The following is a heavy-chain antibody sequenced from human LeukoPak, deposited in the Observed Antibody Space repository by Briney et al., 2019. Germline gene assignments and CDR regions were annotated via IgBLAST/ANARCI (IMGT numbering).Heavy chain of an antibody. CDR1: GFTFSSYA. J-gene: IGHJ4*02. V-gene: IGHV3-30-3*01. Sequence: GGSLRLSCAASGFTFSSYAMHWVRQAPGKGLEWVAVVSNDGINKYYAGSVKGRFTISRDNSKNTLFLQMNSLRPEDTAVYYCARDPVSSALQINSDFWGQGALVTVSS. CDR3: ARDPVSSALQINSDF. CDR2: VSNDGINK. D-gene: IGHD2-2*01.